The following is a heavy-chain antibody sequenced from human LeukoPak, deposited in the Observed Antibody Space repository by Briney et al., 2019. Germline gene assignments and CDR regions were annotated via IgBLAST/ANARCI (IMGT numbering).Heavy chain of an antibody. Sequence: SETLSLACTVSGGSVSSGSYYWGWLRQPPGTGLEWVGYIYYSGSTNYNPSLKSRVTISVDTSTNQFSLKLSSVTAADTAVYYCARDPHGSGILHYWGQGTLVTVSS. J-gene: IGHJ4*02. CDR1: GGSVSSGSYY. V-gene: IGHV4-61*01. CDR2: IYYSGST. D-gene: IGHD3-10*01. CDR3: ARDPHGSGILHY.